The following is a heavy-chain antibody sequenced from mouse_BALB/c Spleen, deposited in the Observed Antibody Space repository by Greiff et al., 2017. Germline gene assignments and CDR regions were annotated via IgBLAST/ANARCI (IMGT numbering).Heavy chain of an antibody. CDR3: ARQGGDGNYKFAY. D-gene: IGHD2-1*01. Sequence: EVKLVESGGDLVKPGGSLKLSCAASGFTFSSYGMSWVRQTPDKRLEWVATISSGGSYTYYPDSVKGRFTISRDNAKNTLYLQMSSLKSEDTAMYYCARQGGDGNYKFAYWGQGTLVTVSA. J-gene: IGHJ3*01. CDR2: ISSGGSYT. CDR1: GFTFSSYG. V-gene: IGHV5-6*01.